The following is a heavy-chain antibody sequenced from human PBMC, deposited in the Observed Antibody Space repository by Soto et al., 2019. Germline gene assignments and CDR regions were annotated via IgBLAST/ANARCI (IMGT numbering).Heavy chain of an antibody. J-gene: IGHJ4*02. V-gene: IGHV4-34*01. CDR2: INHSGST. CDR1: GGSFSGYY. CDR3: ARGPYYDFWSGYYGTGFDY. D-gene: IGHD3-3*01. Sequence: SETLSLTGAVYGGSFSGYYWSWILQPPGQGLEWIGEINHSGSTNYNPSLKSRVTISVDTSKNQFSLKLSSVTAADTAVYYCARGPYYDFWSGYYGTGFDYWGQGTLVTVSS.